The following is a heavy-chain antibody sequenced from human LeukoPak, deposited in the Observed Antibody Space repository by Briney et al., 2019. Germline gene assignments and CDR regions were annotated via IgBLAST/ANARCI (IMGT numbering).Heavy chain of an antibody. J-gene: IGHJ4*02. V-gene: IGHV3-30-3*01. CDR3: ARDLMWLVDY. Sequence: GRSLRLSCAASGFTFSSYAMHWARQAPGEGLEWLAYVSKDGGTKYYAGSVKGRFTTSRDNSRNTVYLQMNRLRPEDTALYYCARDLMWLVDYWGQGTLLTVSS. CDR2: VSKDGGTK. D-gene: IGHD6-19*01. CDR1: GFTFSSYA.